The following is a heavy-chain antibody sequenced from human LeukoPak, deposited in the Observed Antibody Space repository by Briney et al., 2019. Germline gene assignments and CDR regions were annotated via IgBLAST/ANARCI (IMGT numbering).Heavy chain of an antibody. V-gene: IGHV7-4-1*02. CDR3: ARRTENSSGWEIYGY. CDR2: INTNTGNP. J-gene: IGHJ4*02. Sequence: EASVKVSCKASGYTFTSYAMNWVRQAPGQGLEWMGWINTNTGNPTYAQGFTGRFVFSLDTSVSTAYLQISSLKAEDTAVYYCARRTENSSGWEIYGYWGQGTLVSVSS. CDR1: GYTFTSYA. D-gene: IGHD6-19*01.